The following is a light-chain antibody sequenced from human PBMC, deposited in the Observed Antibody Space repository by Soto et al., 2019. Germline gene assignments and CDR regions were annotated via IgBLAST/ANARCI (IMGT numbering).Light chain of an antibody. CDR1: QNVYNN. CDR2: DAS. Sequence: EIVMTQSPATLSVSPGEGATLSCKASQNVYNNLAWYQQRPGQPPMLLIYDASTRATGISARFSGSGYGTDFTLNTSCLQSEDFEVYFCQQCRNWPLTFGGGTKLEIK. CDR3: QQCRNWPLT. V-gene: IGKV3-15*01. J-gene: IGKJ4*01.